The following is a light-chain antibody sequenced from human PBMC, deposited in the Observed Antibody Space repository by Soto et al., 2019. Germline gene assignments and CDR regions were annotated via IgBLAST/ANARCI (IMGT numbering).Light chain of an antibody. Sequence: EIVMTQSPATLSVSPGERATLSCRASRSVSSNLAWYQQKPGQTPRLLIYDASSRATGIPARFSGSGSGTXXXLTIXSLQSEDFAVYYCQQYNNWPLTFGGGTNVEIK. CDR2: DAS. CDR3: QQYNNWPLT. J-gene: IGKJ4*01. V-gene: IGKV3-15*01. CDR1: RSVSSN.